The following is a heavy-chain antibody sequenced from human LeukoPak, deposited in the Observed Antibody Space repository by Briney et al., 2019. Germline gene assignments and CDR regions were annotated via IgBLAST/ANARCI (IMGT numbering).Heavy chain of an antibody. J-gene: IGHJ4*02. CDR1: GFTFGDYA. D-gene: IGHD2-2*01. Sequence: PGRSLRLSCTASGFTFGDYAMSWFRQAPGKGLEWVGFIRSKAYGGTTEYAASVKGRFTISRDDSKSIAYLQMNSLKTEDTAVYYCTRQRGIVVVPAAQIGWGQGTLVTVSS. CDR2: IRSKAYGGTT. V-gene: IGHV3-49*03. CDR3: TRQRGIVVVPAAQIG.